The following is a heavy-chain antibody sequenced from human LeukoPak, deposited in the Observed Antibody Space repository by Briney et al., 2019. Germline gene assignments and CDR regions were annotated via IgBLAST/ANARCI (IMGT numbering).Heavy chain of an antibody. J-gene: IGHJ4*02. CDR2: IKQDGSEK. Sequence: GRSLRLSCAASGFTFSSYWMTWVRQAPGKGLEWVANIKQDGSEKYYVDSVKGRFTISRDNAKNSLYLQMNSLRAENTAVYYCARDRIVGPLDYWGQGTLVTVSS. D-gene: IGHD3-22*01. CDR3: ARDRIVGPLDY. CDR1: GFTFSSYW. V-gene: IGHV3-7*01.